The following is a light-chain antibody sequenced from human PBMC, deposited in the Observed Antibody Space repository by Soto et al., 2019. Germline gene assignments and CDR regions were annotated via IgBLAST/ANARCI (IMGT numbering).Light chain of an antibody. CDR3: QSYDSSPSGYV. J-gene: IGLJ1*01. CDR2: ANI. V-gene: IGLV1-40*01. CDR1: SSNIGAGYD. Sequence: QTVVTQPPSVSGAPGQRVTISCTGSSSNIGAGYDVHWYQQLPGTAPKLLIYANINRPAGVPDRFSGSKSGTSASLAITGLRAENDADYYCQSYDSSPSGYVFGTGTKLTVL.